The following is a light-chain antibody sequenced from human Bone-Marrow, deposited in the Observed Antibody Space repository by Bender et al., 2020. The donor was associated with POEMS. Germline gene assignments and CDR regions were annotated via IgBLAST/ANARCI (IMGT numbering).Light chain of an antibody. J-gene: IGLJ1*01. CDR2: EGS. CDR3: CSFGTSGTFGYV. V-gene: IGLV2-23*03. Sequence: QSALTQPASVSGSPGQSITVSCTGASSDVGIYSLVSWYQQHPGKAPKLMIYEGSQRPSGVSNRFYGSKSGNTASLTISGLQAEDEADYYCCSFGTSGTFGYVFGTGTKVIVL. CDR1: SSDVGIYSL.